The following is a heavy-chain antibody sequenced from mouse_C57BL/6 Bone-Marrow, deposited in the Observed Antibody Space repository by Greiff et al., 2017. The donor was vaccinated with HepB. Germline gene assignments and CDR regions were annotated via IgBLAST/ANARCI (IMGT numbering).Heavy chain of an antibody. J-gene: IGHJ4*01. Sequence: QVQLKQSGAELVRPGASVKMSCKASGYTFTSYNMHWVKQTPRQGLEWIGAIYPGNGDTSYNQKFKGKATLTVDKSSSTAYMQLSSLTSEDSAVYVRARSGDGKGAMDYWGQGTSVTVSS. CDR1: GYTFTSYN. CDR2: IYPGNGDT. D-gene: IGHD1-1*01. V-gene: IGHV1-12*01. CDR3: ARSGDGKGAMDY.